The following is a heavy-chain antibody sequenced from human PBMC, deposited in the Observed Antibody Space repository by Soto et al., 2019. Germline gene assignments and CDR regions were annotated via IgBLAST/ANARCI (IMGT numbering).Heavy chain of an antibody. J-gene: IGHJ4*02. CDR3: VRDRGDTGYELEY. CDR2: INSGSSTI. D-gene: IGHD5-12*01. CDR1: GFTFRSYA. V-gene: IGHV3-48*02. Sequence: EVQLVESGGGLVQPGGSLRLSCAASGFTFRSYAMNWVRQAPGKGLEWVSYINSGSSTIYYANSANGRFSISRDNAKNSLYLQMTSLRDEDTAVCICVRDRGDTGYELEYWCQGALVTVPS.